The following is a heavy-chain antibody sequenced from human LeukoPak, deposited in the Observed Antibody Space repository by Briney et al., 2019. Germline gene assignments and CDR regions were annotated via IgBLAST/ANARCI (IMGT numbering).Heavy chain of an antibody. D-gene: IGHD3-9*01. CDR1: GGTFSSYA. V-gene: IGHV1-69*06. Sequence: ASVKVSCKASGGTFSSYAISWVRQAPGQGLEWMGGIIPIFGTANYAQKFQGRVTITADKSTSTAYMELSSLRSDDTAVYYCASGYFDWLTNSPDAFLYTSDGFDIWGQGTMVTVSS. CDR2: IIPIFGTA. J-gene: IGHJ3*02. CDR3: ASGYFDWLTNSPDAFLYTSDGFDI.